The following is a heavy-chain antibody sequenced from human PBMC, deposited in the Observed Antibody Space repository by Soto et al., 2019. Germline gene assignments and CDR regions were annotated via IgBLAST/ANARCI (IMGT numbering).Heavy chain of an antibody. Sequence: GASVKVSCKASGYTFTSYTIHWVRQAPGQRPEWMGWINAGNGKTKYSPRIQDRVNITRDTSASTVYMELSSLKSEDTAIYYCARVKAPNKYDSTWSYDYWGQGSLVTVSS. CDR2: INAGNGKT. J-gene: IGHJ4*02. V-gene: IGHV1-3*01. CDR1: GYTFTSYT. D-gene: IGHD6-13*01. CDR3: ARVKAPNKYDSTWSYDY.